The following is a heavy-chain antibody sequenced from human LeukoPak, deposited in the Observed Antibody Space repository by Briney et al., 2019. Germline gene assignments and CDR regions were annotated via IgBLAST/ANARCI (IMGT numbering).Heavy chain of an antibody. CDR1: GFTFSSYG. J-gene: IGHJ4*02. CDR2: ISSDGSNE. V-gene: IGHV3-30*18. Sequence: GGSLRLSCAASGFTFSSYGMHWVRQAPGKGLEWVAVISSDGSNEYYADSVKGRFTISRDNSKNTLCLQMNSLRAEDTGVYYCAKDRGYCSGGSCYYFDYWGQGTLVTVSS. D-gene: IGHD2-15*01. CDR3: AKDRGYCSGGSCYYFDY.